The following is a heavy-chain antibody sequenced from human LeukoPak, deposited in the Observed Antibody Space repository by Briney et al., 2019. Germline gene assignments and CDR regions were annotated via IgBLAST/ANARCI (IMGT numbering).Heavy chain of an antibody. CDR2: TNWNGGST. CDR1: GFTFDDYG. D-gene: IGHD6-19*01. J-gene: IGHJ4*02. Sequence: GGSLRLSCAASGFTFDDYGMSWVRQVPGKGLEWVSGTNWNGGSTGYADSVKGRFTISRDNAKKSLYLQMNSLRAEDTALYHCARVSSGGSFYCFDYWGQGTLVTVSS. V-gene: IGHV3-20*01. CDR3: ARVSSGGSFYCFDY.